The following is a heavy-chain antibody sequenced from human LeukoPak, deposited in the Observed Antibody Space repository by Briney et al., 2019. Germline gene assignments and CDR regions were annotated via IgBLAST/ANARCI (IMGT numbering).Heavy chain of an antibody. CDR3: ARVATWSPGDY. CDR1: VFTFSTYW. CDR2: IKKDGSEK. Sequence: GGSLRLSCAAYVFTFSTYWMRWVRQAPGKGLEWVANIKKDGSEKYYVDSVKGRFTISRDNAKNSLYLQMNSLRADDTAVYHCARVATWSPGDYLGQGTLVTVSS. J-gene: IGHJ4*02. V-gene: IGHV3-7*04. D-gene: IGHD5-24*01.